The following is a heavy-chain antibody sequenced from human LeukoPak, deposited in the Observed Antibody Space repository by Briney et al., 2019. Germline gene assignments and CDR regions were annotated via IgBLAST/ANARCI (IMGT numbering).Heavy chain of an antibody. V-gene: IGHV3-33*01. Sequence: GGSLRLSCAASGFTFSSYGMHWGRQAPGKGLEWVAVIWYDGSNKYYADSVKGRFTISRDNSKNTLYLQMNSLRAEDTAVYYCARGAYQLLRGYSYGHFDYWGQGTLVTVSS. J-gene: IGHJ4*02. CDR2: IWYDGSNK. CDR1: GFTFSSYG. CDR3: ARGAYQLLRGYSYGHFDY. D-gene: IGHD5-18*01.